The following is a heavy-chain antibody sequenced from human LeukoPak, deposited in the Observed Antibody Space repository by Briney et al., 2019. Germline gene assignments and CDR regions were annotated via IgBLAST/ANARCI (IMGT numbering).Heavy chain of an antibody. CDR2: ISAYNGNT. J-gene: IGHJ4*02. D-gene: IGHD3-3*01. Sequence: ASVKVSCKASGYTFTSYGISWVRQAPGQGLEWMGWISAYNGNTNYAQKLQGRVTMTTDTSTSTAYMELRSLRSDDTAVYYCARDLYDFWSGRGDFDNWGQGTLVTVSS. CDR1: GYTFTSYG. V-gene: IGHV1-18*01. CDR3: ARDLYDFWSGRGDFDN.